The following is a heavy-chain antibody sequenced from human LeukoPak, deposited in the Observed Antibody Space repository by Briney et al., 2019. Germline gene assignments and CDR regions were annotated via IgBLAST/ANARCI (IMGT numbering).Heavy chain of an antibody. J-gene: IGHJ6*02. CDR3: AREYGTGTYYDILTGYLDDREGYYYYGMDV. D-gene: IGHD3-9*01. CDR2: IYTSGST. CDR1: GGSISSYY. Sequence: PSETLSLTCTVSGGSISSYYWSWIRQPAGKGLEWIGRIYTSGSTNYNPSLKSRVTMSVDTSKNQFSLKLSSVTAADTAVYYCAREYGTGTYYDILTGYLDDREGYYYYGMDVWGQGTTVTVSS. V-gene: IGHV4-4*07.